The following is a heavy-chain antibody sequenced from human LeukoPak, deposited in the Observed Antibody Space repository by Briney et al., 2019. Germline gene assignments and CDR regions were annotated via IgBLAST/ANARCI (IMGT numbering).Heavy chain of an antibody. CDR3: AISTTIAAAGTSDY. J-gene: IGHJ4*02. D-gene: IGHD6-13*01. CDR1: GGTFSIYA. Sequence: ASVKVSCKASGGTFSIYAISWVRQAPGQGLEWMGGIIPIFGTANYAQKFQGRVTITADESTSTAYMELSSLRSEDTAVYYCAISTTIAAAGTSDYWGQGTLVTVSS. V-gene: IGHV1-69*13. CDR2: IIPIFGTA.